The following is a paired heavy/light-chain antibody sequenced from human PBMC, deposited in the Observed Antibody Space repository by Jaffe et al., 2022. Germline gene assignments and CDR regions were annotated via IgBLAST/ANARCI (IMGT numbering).Heavy chain of an antibody. V-gene: IGHV1-69-2*01. CDR3: ATDSGSYGAFDY. CDR1: GYTFTDYY. D-gene: IGHD1-26*01. J-gene: IGHJ4*02. Sequence: EVQLVQSGAEVKKPGATVKISCKVSGYTFTDYYMHWVQQAPGKGLEWMGLVDPEDGETIYAEKFQGRVTITADTSRDTVYMDLSSLRSEDTAVYHCATDSGSYGAFDYWGQGTLVTVSS. CDR2: VDPEDGET.
Light chain of an antibody. J-gene: IGLJ3*02. CDR1: SSDVGGYNY. Sequence: QSALTQPASVSGSPGQSITISCTGTSSDVGGYNYVSWYQQHPGKAPKLMIYEVSNRPSGVSNRFSGSKSGNTASLTISGLQAEDEADYYCSSYTSSNTRVFGGGTKLTVL. CDR3: SSYTSSNTRV. CDR2: EVS. V-gene: IGLV2-14*01.